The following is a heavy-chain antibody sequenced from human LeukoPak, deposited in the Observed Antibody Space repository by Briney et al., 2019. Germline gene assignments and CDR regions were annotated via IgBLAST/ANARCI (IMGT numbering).Heavy chain of an antibody. J-gene: IGHJ4*02. CDR2: IYYSGST. CDR3: ARRTFGGVIVLFDY. Sequence: PSETLCLTCTVSGGSISSSSYYWGWIRQPPGKGLEWIGSIYYSGSTYYNPSLKSRVTISVDTSKNQFSLKLSSVTAADTAVYYCARRTFGGVIVLFDYWGQGTLVTVSS. CDR1: GGSISSSSYY. D-gene: IGHD3-16*02. V-gene: IGHV4-39*01.